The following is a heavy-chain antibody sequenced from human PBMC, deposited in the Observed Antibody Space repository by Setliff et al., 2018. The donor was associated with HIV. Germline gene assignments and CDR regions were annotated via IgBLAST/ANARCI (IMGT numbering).Heavy chain of an antibody. Sequence: GASVKVSCKASGGTFSNYAINWVRQAPGQGLEWMGGIIPIFGTANHAQKLQGRVTITADEFTSTAYLELSSLTSEGTAVYYCATGLDRSTINAGFDIWGQGTMVTVSS. J-gene: IGHJ3*02. CDR3: ATGLDRSTINAGFDI. V-gene: IGHV1-69*13. D-gene: IGHD1-26*01. CDR1: GGTFSNYA. CDR2: IIPIFGTA.